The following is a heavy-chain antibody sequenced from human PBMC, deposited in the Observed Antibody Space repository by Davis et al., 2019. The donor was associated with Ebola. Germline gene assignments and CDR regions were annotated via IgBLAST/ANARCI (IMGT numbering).Heavy chain of an antibody. V-gene: IGHV1-69*06. J-gene: IGHJ4*02. D-gene: IGHD5-24*01. CDR1: GGTFSSYA. CDR2: IIPIFGTA. CDR3: ARGVEMATINPY. Sequence: SVKVSCKASGGTFSSYAISWVRQAPGQGLEWMGGIIPIFGTANYAQKFQGRVTITADKSTSTAYMELSSLRSEDTAVYYCARGVEMATINPYWGQGTLVTVSS.